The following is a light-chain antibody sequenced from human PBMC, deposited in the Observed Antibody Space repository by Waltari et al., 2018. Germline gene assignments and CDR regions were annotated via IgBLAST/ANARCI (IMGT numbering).Light chain of an antibody. Sequence: DIQMTQSPSTLSASVGDRITITCRTSQSIKNNLAWYQQKPGKAPKVLIHKASRLEGEVPSRFSGSGYGTEFTLTISSLQPDDFATYYCQEYDSLPVTFGGGTRVEIK. V-gene: IGKV1-5*03. CDR3: QEYDSLPVT. CDR2: KAS. J-gene: IGKJ4*01. CDR1: QSIKNN.